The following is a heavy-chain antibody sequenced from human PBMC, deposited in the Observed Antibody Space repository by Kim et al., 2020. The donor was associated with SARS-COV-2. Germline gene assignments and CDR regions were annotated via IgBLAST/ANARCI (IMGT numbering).Heavy chain of an antibody. CDR2: INTYNGDK. Sequence: ASVKVSCKASGFEFKRFPITWVRQAPGQGLEWMGRINTYNGDKEYARNIKGRATMTADSSTSTAYLELRSLRSDDTAMYFCARGDIFMVNWGQGTLVTVSS. CDR3: ARGDIFMVN. V-gene: IGHV1-18*01. CDR1: GFEFKRFP. D-gene: IGHD5-12*01. J-gene: IGHJ4*02.